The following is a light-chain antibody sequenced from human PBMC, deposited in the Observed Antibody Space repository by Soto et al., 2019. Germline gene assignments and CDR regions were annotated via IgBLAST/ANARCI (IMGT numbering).Light chain of an antibody. CDR3: QKYTNVPT. CDR2: AAS. Sequence: DIQMTQSPSSLSASVGDRVTITCRASQGISNYLAWYQQIPGKVPKLLISAASTLQSGVPPRFSGSGSGTDFTLTISSLPPEDVATYYCQKYTNVPTFGGGTKVEIK. CDR1: QGISNY. V-gene: IGKV1-27*01. J-gene: IGKJ4*01.